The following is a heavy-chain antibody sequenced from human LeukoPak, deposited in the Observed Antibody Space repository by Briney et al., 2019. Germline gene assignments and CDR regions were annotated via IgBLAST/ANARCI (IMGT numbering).Heavy chain of an antibody. Sequence: WVRQAPGKGLEWVAVISYDGSNKYYADSVKGRFTISRDNSKNTLYLQMNSLRAEDTAVYYCAKDQNPVRGVTQLDYWGQGTLVTVSS. J-gene: IGHJ4*02. CDR2: ISYDGSNK. CDR3: AKDQNPVRGVTQLDY. V-gene: IGHV3-30*18. D-gene: IGHD3-10*01.